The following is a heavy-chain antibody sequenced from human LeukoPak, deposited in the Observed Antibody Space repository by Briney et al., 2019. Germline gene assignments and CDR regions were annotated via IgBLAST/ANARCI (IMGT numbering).Heavy chain of an antibody. V-gene: IGHV3-30-3*01. D-gene: IGHD7-27*01. J-gene: IGHJ4*02. CDR3: ARAKTGEDFDY. CDR1: GFTFSSYA. CDR2: ISYDGSNK. Sequence: GGSLRLSCAASGFTFSSYAMHWVRQAPGKGLEWVAVISYDGSNKYYADSVKGRFTISRDNSKNTLYLQMNSLRAEDTAVYYCARAKTGEDFDYWGQGTLVTVSS.